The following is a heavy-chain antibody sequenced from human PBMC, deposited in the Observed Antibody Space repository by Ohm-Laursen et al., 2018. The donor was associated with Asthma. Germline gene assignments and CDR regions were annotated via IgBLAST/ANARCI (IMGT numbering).Heavy chain of an antibody. Sequence: SLRLSCTASGFTFSTYSMHWVRQAPGKGLEWVSFISSKSSTIYSANTVKGRFTVSRDNARNSLYLQMHDLRAEDTALYYCARIGPEWELPGREYSVHHWGQGTLVTVSS. CDR2: ISSKSSTI. V-gene: IGHV3-48*01. D-gene: IGHD1-26*01. CDR3: ARIGPEWELPGREYSVHH. J-gene: IGHJ1*01. CDR1: GFTFSTYS.